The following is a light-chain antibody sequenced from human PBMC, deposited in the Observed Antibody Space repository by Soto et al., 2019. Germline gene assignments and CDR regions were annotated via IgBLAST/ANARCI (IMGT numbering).Light chain of an antibody. CDR2: SAS. V-gene: IGLV7-43*01. CDR3: LMYYGGAWV. CDR1: TGAVTSGYD. Sequence: QTVVTQEHSLTVSQGGTVTLTCAYSTGAVTSGYDPTWFQQIPGQAPRALIHSASNQHSWTPARFSGSLLGGKADLTLSGVQTEDEADYYCLMYYGGAWVFGGGTELTVL. J-gene: IGLJ3*02.